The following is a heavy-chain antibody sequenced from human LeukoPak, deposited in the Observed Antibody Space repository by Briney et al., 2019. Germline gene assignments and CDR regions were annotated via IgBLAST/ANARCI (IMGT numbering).Heavy chain of an antibody. CDR3: AREGADSSGWYLYYYYGMDV. J-gene: IGHJ6*02. CDR2: INAGNGNT. Sequence: ASVKVSCKASGYTFTSYAMHWVRQAPGQRLEWMGWINAGNGNTKYSQKFQGRVTITRDTSASTAYMELSSLRSEDTAVYYCAREGADSSGWYLYYYYGMDVWGQGTTVTVSS. V-gene: IGHV1-3*01. CDR1: GYTFTSYA. D-gene: IGHD6-19*01.